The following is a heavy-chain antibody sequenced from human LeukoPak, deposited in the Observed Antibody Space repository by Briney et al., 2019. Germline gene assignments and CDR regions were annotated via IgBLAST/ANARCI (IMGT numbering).Heavy chain of an antibody. D-gene: IGHD1-1*01. V-gene: IGHV3-7*01. CDR3: VRGGWELDY. CDR1: GFSVRDFW. J-gene: IGHJ4*02. CDR2: IKEDRNAG. Sequence: GGSLRLSCAASGFSVRDFWMAWVRQAPGKGLEWVAHIKEDRNAGCYVDSVTGRFSISKDNGKNSLHLQMNSLRVEDTAVYYCVRGGWELDYWGQGTLVTVSS.